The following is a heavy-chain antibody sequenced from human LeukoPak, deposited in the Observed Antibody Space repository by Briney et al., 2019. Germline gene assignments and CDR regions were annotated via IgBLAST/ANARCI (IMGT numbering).Heavy chain of an antibody. V-gene: IGHV3-9*01. Sequence: GRSLRLSCAASGFTFDHYAIHWVRQVPGKGLEWVSGISWNSAYIGYADSVKGRFTISRDNAKNSVYLQMNSLRAEDTALYYCAKDKAPLYSGYDWDLDFWGQGTMVTVSS. CDR3: AKDKAPLYSGYDWDLDF. CDR1: GFTFDHYA. J-gene: IGHJ4*02. D-gene: IGHD5-12*01. CDR2: ISWNSAYI.